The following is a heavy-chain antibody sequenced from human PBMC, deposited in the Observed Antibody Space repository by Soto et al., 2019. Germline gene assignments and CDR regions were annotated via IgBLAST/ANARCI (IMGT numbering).Heavy chain of an antibody. CDR2: IYHGGTT. Sequence: XTSLALTCTVCGYSISSGSYWSWIRQPPGKGPEWIASIYHGGTTFYNPSLKSRITISVDTSNNQFSLKLTSVTAADTAVYYCARVNVTVVAGSTFDYWGHGTLVTVSS. CDR3: ARVNVTVVAGSTFDY. D-gene: IGHD6-19*01. V-gene: IGHV4-38-2*02. CDR1: GYSISSGSY. J-gene: IGHJ4*01.